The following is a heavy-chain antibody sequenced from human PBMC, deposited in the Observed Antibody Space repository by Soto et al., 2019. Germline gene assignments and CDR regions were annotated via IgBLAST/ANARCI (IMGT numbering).Heavy chain of an antibody. CDR1: GFSLSTSGVG. CDR2: IYWNDDK. CDR3: AHSSAQQWLVSSLDY. Sequence: QITLKESGPTLVKPTQTLTLTCTFSGFSLSTSGVGVGWIRQPPGKALEWLALIYWNDDKRYSPSLKSRLTITKDTSKNQVVLTMTNMDPVDTATYYCAHSSAQQWLVSSLDYWGQGTLVTVSS. J-gene: IGHJ4*02. V-gene: IGHV2-5*01. D-gene: IGHD6-19*01.